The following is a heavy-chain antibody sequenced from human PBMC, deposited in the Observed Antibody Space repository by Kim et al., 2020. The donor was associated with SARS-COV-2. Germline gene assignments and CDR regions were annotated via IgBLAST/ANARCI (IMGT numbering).Heavy chain of an antibody. CDR2: A. J-gene: IGHJ4*02. CDR3: ASRETYSYYFDY. D-gene: IGHD2-21*01. Sequence: ANYAQKVQGRVTITADESTSTAYMELSSLRSEDTAVYYCASRETYSYYFDYWGQGTLVTVSS. V-gene: IGHV1-69*01.